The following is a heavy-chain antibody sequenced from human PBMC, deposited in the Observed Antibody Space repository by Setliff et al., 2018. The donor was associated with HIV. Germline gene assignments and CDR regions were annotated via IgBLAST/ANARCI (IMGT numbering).Heavy chain of an antibody. Sequence: GGSLRLSCAVSGFTLSDYYMDWVRKAPGKGLEWVANINQDGSEKNYVDAVKGRFTISRDNAKNMLYLQINSLRAEDTAVYYCARDGNGAFDMWGQGTLVTVSS. V-gene: IGHV3-7*01. J-gene: IGHJ3*02. CDR1: GFTLSDYY. D-gene: IGHD1-26*01. CDR3: ARDGNGAFDM. CDR2: INQDGSEK.